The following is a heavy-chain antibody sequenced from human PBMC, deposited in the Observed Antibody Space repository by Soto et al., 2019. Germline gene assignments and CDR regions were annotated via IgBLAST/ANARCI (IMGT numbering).Heavy chain of an antibody. Sequence: QVQLQESGPGLVKPSETLSLTCTVSGGSISSYYWSWIRQPPGKGLEWIGYIYYSGSTNYNPSLTRRVTISVDTSKNQFSLKLSSVTAADTAVYYCARLGDILTGYADYWGQGTLVTVSS. CDR1: GGSISSYY. V-gene: IGHV4-59*08. J-gene: IGHJ4*02. CDR3: ARLGDILTGYADY. CDR2: IYYSGST. D-gene: IGHD3-9*01.